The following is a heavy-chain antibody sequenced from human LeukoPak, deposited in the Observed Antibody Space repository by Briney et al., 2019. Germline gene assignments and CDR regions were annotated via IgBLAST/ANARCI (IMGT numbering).Heavy chain of an antibody. CDR3: AKEVYSGYDDAFDS. J-gene: IGHJ3*02. V-gene: IGHV3-30*18. CDR1: GFTFSSYG. Sequence: AGGSLRLSCAASGFTFSSYGMHWVRQAPGKGLEWGAVISYDGSNKYYADSVKGRFTISRDNSKNTLYLQMNSLRAEDTAVFYCAKEVYSGYDDAFDSWGQGTMVTVSS. D-gene: IGHD5-12*01. CDR2: ISYDGSNK.